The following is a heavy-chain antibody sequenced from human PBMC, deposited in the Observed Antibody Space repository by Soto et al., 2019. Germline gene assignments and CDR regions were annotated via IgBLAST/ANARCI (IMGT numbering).Heavy chain of an antibody. V-gene: IGHV4-30-4*01. Sequence: QVHLLESGPGLVKPSQTLSLTCSVSGDSISTVDYFWAWIRQPPGQALEYIGYIYKSTTTYYNPSFESRVAISLDTSKSEFSLTVTSVTAADTAVYFCARGRYCLTGRCFPNWCDSWGQGTLVTVSS. CDR1: GDSISTVDYF. D-gene: IGHD2-15*01. CDR3: ARGRYCLTGRCFPNWCDS. CDR2: IYKSTTT. J-gene: IGHJ5*01.